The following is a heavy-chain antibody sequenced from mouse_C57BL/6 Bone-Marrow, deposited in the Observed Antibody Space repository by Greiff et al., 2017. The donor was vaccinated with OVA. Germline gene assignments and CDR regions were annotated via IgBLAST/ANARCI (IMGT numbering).Heavy chain of an antibody. D-gene: IGHD2-3*01. CDR3: TRDGYSPDYFDY. V-gene: IGHV1-5*01. J-gene: IGHJ2*01. CDR2: IYPGNSDT. CDR1: GYTFTSYW. Sequence: EVQLQQSGTVLARPGASVKMSCTTSGYTFTSYWMHWVKQRPGQGLEWIGAIYPGNSDTSYHQKFKGKAKLTAVTSASTAYMELSSLTNEDSAVDYCTRDGYSPDYFDYWGQGTTRTVSS.